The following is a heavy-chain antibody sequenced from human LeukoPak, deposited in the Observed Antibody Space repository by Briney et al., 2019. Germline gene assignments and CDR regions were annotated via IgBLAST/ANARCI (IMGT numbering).Heavy chain of an antibody. CDR2: ISSSSSYI. D-gene: IGHD5-12*01. CDR1: GFTFSSYS. J-gene: IGHJ5*02. V-gene: IGHV3-21*01. Sequence: GGSLTLSCPASGFTFSSYSMNWVRQAPGKGREWVSSISSSSSYIYYADSVKGRFTISRENAKYSLYLQMNSLRAEDTAVYYGARGSEGGYDSSWGQGTLVTVSS. CDR3: ARGSEGGYDSS.